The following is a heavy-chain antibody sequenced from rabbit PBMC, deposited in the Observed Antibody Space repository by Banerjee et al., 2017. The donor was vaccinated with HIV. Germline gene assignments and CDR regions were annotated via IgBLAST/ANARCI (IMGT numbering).Heavy chain of an antibody. Sequence: QEQLVEYGGDLVQPEGSLTLTCKASGLDFSNSYYMCWVRQAPGKGLEWIACIDAGSSGSTYYASWAKGRFTISKTSSTTVTLQMTSLTAADTATYFCARDLAGVIGWNFNLWGPGTLVTVS. CDR1: GLDFSNSYY. CDR3: ARDLAGVIGWNFNL. V-gene: IGHV1S45*01. J-gene: IGHJ4*01. D-gene: IGHD4-1*01. CDR2: IDAGSSGST.